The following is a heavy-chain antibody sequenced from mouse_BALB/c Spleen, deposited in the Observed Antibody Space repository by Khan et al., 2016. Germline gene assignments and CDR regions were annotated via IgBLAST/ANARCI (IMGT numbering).Heavy chain of an antibody. CDR3: ARLDYYAMDY. J-gene: IGHJ4*01. Sequence: QVQLKQSGAELARPGASVKLSCKASGYTFTDYYINWVKQRTGQGLAWIGEIYPGGGNTYYNEKFKGKATLPADKSSRPAYLPLSSLTSEDSAVYFCARLDYYAMDYWGRGTSVTVSS. V-gene: IGHV1-77*01. CDR2: IYPGGGNT. CDR1: GYTFTDYY.